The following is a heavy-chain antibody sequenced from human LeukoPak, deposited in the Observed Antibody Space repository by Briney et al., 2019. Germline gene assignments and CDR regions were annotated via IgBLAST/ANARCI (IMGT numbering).Heavy chain of an antibody. Sequence: GGSLRLSCSASGFTFSSYAMHWVREAPGKGLEYVSAISSNGGSTYYADSVKGRFTIPRDNSKNTMYLQMSSLRAEDTAVYYCTYGDATFDYWGQGTLVTVSS. V-gene: IGHV3-64D*06. D-gene: IGHD4-17*01. J-gene: IGHJ4*02. CDR1: GFTFSSYA. CDR2: ISSNGGST. CDR3: TYGDATFDY.